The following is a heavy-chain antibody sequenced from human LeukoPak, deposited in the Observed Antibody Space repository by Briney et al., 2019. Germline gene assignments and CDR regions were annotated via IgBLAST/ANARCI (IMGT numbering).Heavy chain of an antibody. D-gene: IGHD2-2*01. J-gene: IGHJ6*03. CDR2: IKQDGSEK. Sequence: AGGSLRLSCAASGFTFSSYGMHWVRQAPGKGLEWVANIKQDGSEKYYVDSVKGRFTISRDNAKNSLYLQMNSLRAEDTAVYYCARESAYYYYMDVWDKGTTVTVSS. CDR1: GFTFSSYG. V-gene: IGHV3-7*01. CDR3: ARESAYYYYMDV.